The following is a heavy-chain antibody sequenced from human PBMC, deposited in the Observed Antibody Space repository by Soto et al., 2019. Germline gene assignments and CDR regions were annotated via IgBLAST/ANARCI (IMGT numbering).Heavy chain of an antibody. CDR2: IYTVGST. D-gene: IGHD6-6*01. J-gene: IGHJ4*02. CDR3: TRGGPSSSRPDY. CDR1: VFTLSTHY. Sequence: PGGALRLSGAASVFTLSTHYMTWVRQAPGKGLEWVSVIYTVGSTYYADSVKGRFTMSRDDSKNTLYLQMNSLRVEDTAVYYCTRGGPSSSRPDYWGQGTLVTVSS. V-gene: IGHV3-53*01.